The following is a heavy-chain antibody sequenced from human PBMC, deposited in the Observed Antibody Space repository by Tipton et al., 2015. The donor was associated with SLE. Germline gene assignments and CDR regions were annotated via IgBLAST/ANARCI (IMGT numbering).Heavy chain of an antibody. D-gene: IGHD3-22*01. V-gene: IGHV1-24*01. Sequence: QLVQSGPEVKKPGASVKVSCKVSGYTLTDLSIHWVRQAPGKGLEWMGGYDPEDGETTNAQQFQGRVIMTEDASTDTAYMELSSLRSEDTAVYYCATGSSGYYRSGACDIWGLGTLVAVSS. CDR3: ATGSSGYYRSGACDI. CDR2: YDPEDGET. J-gene: IGHJ3*02. CDR1: GYTLTDLS.